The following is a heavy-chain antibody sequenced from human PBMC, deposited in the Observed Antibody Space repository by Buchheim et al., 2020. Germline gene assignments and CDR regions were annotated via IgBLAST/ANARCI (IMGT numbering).Heavy chain of an antibody. V-gene: IGHV3-48*03. CDR3: ARADGSGNYSPYYYYMDV. J-gene: IGHJ6*03. D-gene: IGHD3-10*01. CDR1: GFTFNTYE. Sequence: EVQLVESGGGLVEPGGSLRLSCEASGFTFNTYEMIWVRQAPGKGLEWVSYISSSGSTIYYADSVKGRFTISRDNSKNSLYLQMNSLRAEDTAVYYCARADGSGNYSPYYYYMDVWGKGTT. CDR2: ISSSGSTI.